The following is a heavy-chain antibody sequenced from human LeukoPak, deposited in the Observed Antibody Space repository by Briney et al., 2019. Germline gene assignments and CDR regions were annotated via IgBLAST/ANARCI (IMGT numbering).Heavy chain of an antibody. CDR3: AKDADTATIIYWYFDL. D-gene: IGHD5-18*01. V-gene: IGHV3-30*18. CDR2: ISDDGSNT. CDR1: GFTLSSCV. Sequence: PWRSLRLSCTASGFTLSSCVMHWVRQAPRQVLHWIAPISDDGSNTYYADSVKGRFTISRDNSKNTLYLQLNSLRTEDTAVYYCAKDADTATIIYWYFDLWGRGTLVTVSS. J-gene: IGHJ2*01.